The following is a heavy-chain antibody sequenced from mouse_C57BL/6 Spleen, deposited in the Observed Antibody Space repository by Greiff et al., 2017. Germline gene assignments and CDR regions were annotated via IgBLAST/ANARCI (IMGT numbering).Heavy chain of an antibody. J-gene: IGHJ1*03. Sequence: VQLLQSGTVLARPGASVKMSCKTSGYTFTSYWMHWVKQRPGTGLEWIGAIYPGNSDTSYNQKFKGKAKLTAVKSASTAYMELSSLTDEDSAVYFCTRLDPAYGGYFDVWGTGTTVTVSS. D-gene: IGHD1-1*01. V-gene: IGHV1-5*01. CDR1: GYTFTSYW. CDR2: IYPGNSDT. CDR3: TRLDPAYGGYFDV.